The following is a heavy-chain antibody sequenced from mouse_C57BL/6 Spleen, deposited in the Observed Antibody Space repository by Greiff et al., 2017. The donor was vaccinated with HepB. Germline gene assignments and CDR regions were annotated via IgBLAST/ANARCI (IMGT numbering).Heavy chain of an antibody. Sequence: EVNVVESEGGLVQPGSSMKLSCTASGFTFSDYYMAWVRQVPEKGLEWVANINYDGSSTYYLDSLKSRFIISRDNAKNILYLQMSSLKSEDTATYYCAREDYSNFYWYFDVWGTGTTVTVSS. CDR3: AREDYSNFYWYFDV. CDR2: INYDGSST. V-gene: IGHV5-16*01. J-gene: IGHJ1*03. D-gene: IGHD2-5*01. CDR1: GFTFSDYY.